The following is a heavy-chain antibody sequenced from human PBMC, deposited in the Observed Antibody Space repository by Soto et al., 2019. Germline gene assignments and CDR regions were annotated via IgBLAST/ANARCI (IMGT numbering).Heavy chain of an antibody. J-gene: IGHJ4*02. Sequence: QVQLQEPGPRLVEPSHTLSLTCTVSGASISNGYYSWSWIRQSPGTGLEWIGHIHSGGTTYSNPSLKSRLTISVDMSNNQFSLKLSSLTAADTAVYYCARGPSGDKVDYWGQGTLVTVSS. CDR3: ARGPSGDKVDY. V-gene: IGHV4-30-4*01. D-gene: IGHD1-26*01. CDR1: GASISNGYYS. CDR2: IHSGGTT.